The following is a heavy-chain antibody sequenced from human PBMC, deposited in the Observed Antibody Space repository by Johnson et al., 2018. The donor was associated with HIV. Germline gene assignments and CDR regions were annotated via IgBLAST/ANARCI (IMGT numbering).Heavy chain of an antibody. D-gene: IGHD1-1*01. V-gene: IGHV3-66*01. CDR2: IYSGGST. Sequence: VQLVESGGGLNQPGGSLRLSCAASGFTFSGYAMSWVRQAPGKGLEWVSVIYSGGSTYYADAVKGRFTISRDNAKNTLYLQMDSLRAEDTAVYYCTTGLMSAFDMWGQGTMVTVSS. J-gene: IGHJ3*02. CDR3: TTGLMSAFDM. CDR1: GFTFSGYA.